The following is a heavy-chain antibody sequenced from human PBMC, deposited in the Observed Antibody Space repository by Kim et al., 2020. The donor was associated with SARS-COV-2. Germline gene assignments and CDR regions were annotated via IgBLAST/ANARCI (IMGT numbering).Heavy chain of an antibody. CDR3: ARGRRDYYDSSGYDY. CDR2: IYYSGST. D-gene: IGHD3-22*01. J-gene: IGHJ4*02. Sequence: SETLSLTCTVSGGSISSGGYYWSWIRQHPGKGLEWIGYIYYSGSTYYNPSLKSRVTISVDTSKNQFSLKLSSVTAADTAVYYCARGRRDYYDSSGYDYWGQGTLVTVSS. V-gene: IGHV4-31*03. CDR1: GGSISSGGYY.